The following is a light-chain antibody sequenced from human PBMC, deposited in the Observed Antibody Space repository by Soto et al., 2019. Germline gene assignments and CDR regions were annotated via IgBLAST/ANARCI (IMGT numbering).Light chain of an antibody. CDR1: QSVSSNY. V-gene: IGKV3-20*01. J-gene: IGKJ4*01. Sequence: EIVLTQSPGTLSLSPGERATLSCRASQSVSSNYLAWYQQKPGQAPRLLIFGASIRATGIPDRFSGSWSGTDFTLTISRLEPEDFAVYYCQQYGTSPLTFGGGTKVEIK. CDR2: GAS. CDR3: QQYGTSPLT.